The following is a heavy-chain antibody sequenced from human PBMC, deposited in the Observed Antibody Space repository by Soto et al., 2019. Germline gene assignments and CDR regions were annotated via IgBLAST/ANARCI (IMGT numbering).Heavy chain of an antibody. CDR1: GYTFTSYW. D-gene: IGHD6-25*01. V-gene: IGHV5-51*01. Sequence: GESLKISCNGSGYTFTSYWSAWVRQLPGKGLEWLGSVYPGDSDRRDNPTFQGHVTMSVDKSSNTVYLQWSSLNASDTAMYYCARGGNQLEYWGQGVLVTVSS. J-gene: IGHJ4*02. CDR2: VYPGDSDR. CDR3: ARGGNQLEY.